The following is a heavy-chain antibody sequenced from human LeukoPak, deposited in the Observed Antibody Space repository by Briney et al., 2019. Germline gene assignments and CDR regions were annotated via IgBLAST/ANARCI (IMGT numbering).Heavy chain of an antibody. J-gene: IGHJ4*02. CDR3: ARRQGTTLNFDY. CDR2: INPNSGGT. D-gene: IGHD1-1*01. Sequence: ASVTVSFKSSVYTFTGYYMHWVRRPPGQGLEWMGWINPNSGGTNYAHKFQGRVTMTSDTSISTAYMELRSLRSDDTAVYYCARRQGTTLNFDYWGQGTLVTVSS. CDR1: VYTFTGYY. V-gene: IGHV1-2*02.